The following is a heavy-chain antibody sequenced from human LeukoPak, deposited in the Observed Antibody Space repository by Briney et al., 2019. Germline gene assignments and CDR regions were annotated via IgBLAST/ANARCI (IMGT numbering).Heavy chain of an antibody. V-gene: IGHV3-64D*09. CDR1: GFTFSNYA. J-gene: IGHJ4*02. CDR3: VKDDYGAGY. CDR2: ISYDGGST. Sequence: GGSLRLSCSASGFTFSNYAMHWVRQAPGKGLEYLSGISYDGGSTYYADSVKGRFTISRDNSKNTLYLQMSSLRVEDTAVYHCVKDDYGAGYWGQGTLVSVSS. D-gene: IGHD4-17*01.